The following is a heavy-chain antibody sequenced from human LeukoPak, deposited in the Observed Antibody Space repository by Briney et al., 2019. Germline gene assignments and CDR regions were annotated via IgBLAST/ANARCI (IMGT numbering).Heavy chain of an antibody. CDR2: IYYSGST. J-gene: IGHJ5*02. D-gene: IGHD6-13*01. Sequence: SETLSLTCTVSGGSISSSSYYWGWSRQPPGKGLEWIGSIYYSGSTYYNPSLKSRVTISVDTSKNQFSLKLSSVTAADTAVYYCARPRVAAAARGWFDPWGQGTLVTVSS. CDR1: GGSISSSSYY. V-gene: IGHV4-39*01. CDR3: ARPRVAAAARGWFDP.